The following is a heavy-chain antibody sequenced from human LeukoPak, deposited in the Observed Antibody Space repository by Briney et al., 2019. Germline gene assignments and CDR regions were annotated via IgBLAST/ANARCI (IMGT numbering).Heavy chain of an antibody. CDR3: ARDGFYCSSTSCYFHDAFDI. D-gene: IGHD2-2*01. V-gene: IGHV4-59*12. Sequence: SETLSLTCTVSGGSISSYYWSWIRQPPGKGLEWIGYIYYSGSTNYNPSLKSRVTISVDTSKNQFSLKLSSVTAADTAVYYCARDGFYCSSTSCYFHDAFDIWGQGTMVTVSS. CDR2: IYYSGST. CDR1: GGSISSYY. J-gene: IGHJ3*02.